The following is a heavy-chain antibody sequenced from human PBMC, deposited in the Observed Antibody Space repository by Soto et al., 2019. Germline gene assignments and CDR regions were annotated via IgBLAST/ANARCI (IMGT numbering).Heavy chain of an antibody. J-gene: IGHJ4*02. CDR2: IIPILDTT. D-gene: IGHD1-1*01. Sequence: QVQVVQSGAEVKKPGSSVRVSCKASGGTSSSYAITYMRQAPGQGLEWMGGIIPILDTTDYAQKFQGRVTFTADESTSTVYMELSSLTSEDTAVYYCASGGTTVNRRFDFWGQGTLVTVSS. CDR1: GGTSSSYA. CDR3: ASGGTTVNRRFDF. V-gene: IGHV1-69*01.